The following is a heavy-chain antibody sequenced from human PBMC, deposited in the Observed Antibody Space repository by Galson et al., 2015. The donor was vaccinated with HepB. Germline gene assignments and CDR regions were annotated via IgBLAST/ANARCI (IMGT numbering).Heavy chain of an antibody. V-gene: IGHV3-48*04. J-gene: IGHJ5*02. CDR1: GFTFSSYS. CDR2: ISSSNSTI. D-gene: IGHD6-13*01. Sequence: SLRLSCAASGFTFSSYSMNWVRQAPGKGLEWVSYISSSNSTIYYADSVKGRFTISRDNAKNSLYLQMNSLRAEDTAVYYCASLIAAGNWFDPWGQGTLVTVSS. CDR3: ASLIAAGNWFDP.